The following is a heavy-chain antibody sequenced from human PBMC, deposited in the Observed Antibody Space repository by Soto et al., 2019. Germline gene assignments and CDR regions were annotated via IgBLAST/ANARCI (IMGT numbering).Heavy chain of an antibody. CDR2: ISSGSSTL. Sequence: PGGSLRLSCAASGFTFSSYSMNWFRQAPGKGLEWVSYISSGSSTLDYADSVKGRFTISRDNAKNSLYLQMNSLRAEDTAVYYWARDSSSRDYYFAYWGQGAPVPVAS. J-gene: IGHJ4*02. CDR1: GFTFSSYS. CDR3: ARDSSSRDYYFAY. D-gene: IGHD2-2*01. V-gene: IGHV3-48*01.